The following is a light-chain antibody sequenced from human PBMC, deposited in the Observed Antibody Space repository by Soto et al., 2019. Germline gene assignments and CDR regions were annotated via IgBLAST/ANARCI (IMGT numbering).Light chain of an antibody. CDR2: DAS. CDR3: QQRSNWPPIT. CDR1: QSVSSY. V-gene: IGKV3-11*01. Sequence: ENVLTESLCTLALYTGERATLSCRASQSVSSYLAWYQQKPGQAPRLLIYDASNRATGIPARFSGSGSGTDFTLTISSLEPEDFAVYYCQQRSNWPPITFGQGTRLEIK. J-gene: IGKJ5*01.